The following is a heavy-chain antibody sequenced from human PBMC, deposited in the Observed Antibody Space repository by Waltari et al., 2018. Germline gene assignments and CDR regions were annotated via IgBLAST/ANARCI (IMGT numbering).Heavy chain of an antibody. Sequence: VQLVESGGGVIRPGGSLRLSCGASGYRFDDYGMSWVRQAPGKGLEWVSGINWNGGATGYANSVKGRFTISKDDAKNSLYLQMNSLRPEDTAVYYCVRDQWFAFDIWGQGTMVTVSS. CDR3: VRDQWFAFDI. V-gene: IGHV3-20*04. CDR1: GYRFDDYG. D-gene: IGHD3-22*01. J-gene: IGHJ3*02. CDR2: INWNGGAT.